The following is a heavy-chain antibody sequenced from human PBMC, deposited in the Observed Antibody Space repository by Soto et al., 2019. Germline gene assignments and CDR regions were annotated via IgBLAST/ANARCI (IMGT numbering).Heavy chain of an antibody. D-gene: IGHD3-22*01. CDR3: ARDIYYYDSSGYYYFPSGYYYYYGMDV. V-gene: IGHV4-34*01. J-gene: IGHJ6*02. CDR1: GGSFSGYY. CDR2: INHSGST. Sequence: QVQLQQWGAGLLKPSETLSLTCAVYGGSFSGYYWSWIRQPPGKGLEWIGEINHSGSTNYNPSLKSRVTISVDTSKNQFSLKLSSVTAADTAVYYCARDIYYYDSSGYYYFPSGYYYYYGMDVWGQGTTVTVSS.